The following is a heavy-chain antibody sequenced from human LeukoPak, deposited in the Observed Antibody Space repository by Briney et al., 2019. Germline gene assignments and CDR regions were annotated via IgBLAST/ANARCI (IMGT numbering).Heavy chain of an antibody. CDR1: GGSISSGSYY. V-gene: IGHV4-61*02. J-gene: IGHJ4*02. CDR3: ARESGRGWFDFDN. CDR2: IYVSGST. D-gene: IGHD3-10*01. Sequence: PSETLSLTCTVSGGSISSGSYYWSWIRPPAGKGLEWIGRIYVSGSTNYNPSLKSRVSISVDTSNNHFSLELNSVTAADTAVYYCARESGRGWFDFDNWGQGILVSVSS.